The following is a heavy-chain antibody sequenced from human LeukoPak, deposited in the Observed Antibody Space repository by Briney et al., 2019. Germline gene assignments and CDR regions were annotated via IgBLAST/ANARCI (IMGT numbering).Heavy chain of an antibody. CDR3: ARGLPSSSGWSSPTRRSRWFDP. CDR2: VNPNSGNT. V-gene: IGHV1-8*01. D-gene: IGHD6-19*01. Sequence: ASVKVSCKASGYTFTSYDINWVRQATGQGLEWMGWVNPNSGNTGYAQKFQGRVTTTRNTSISTAYMELSSLRSEDTAVYYCARGLPSSSGWSSPTRRSRWFDPWGQGTLVTVSS. J-gene: IGHJ5*02. CDR1: GYTFTSYD.